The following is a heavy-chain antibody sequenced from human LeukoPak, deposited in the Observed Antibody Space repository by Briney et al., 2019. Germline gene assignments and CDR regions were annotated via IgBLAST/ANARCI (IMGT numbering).Heavy chain of an antibody. V-gene: IGHV3-21*01. CDR3: RKEKGASFRSSFDF. CDR1: TFTCGIDS. J-gene: IGHJ4*02. CDR2: ISSSSTYI. Sequence: PGGSLRLSGAAHTFTCGIDSWEGLRQAPGKGLEWVSAISSSSTYIYYADSVKGRITITRDYAKNSLFLQMSSLRADDTAVYYSRKEKGASFRSSFDFWGQGTLVTVSS. D-gene: IGHD3-16*02.